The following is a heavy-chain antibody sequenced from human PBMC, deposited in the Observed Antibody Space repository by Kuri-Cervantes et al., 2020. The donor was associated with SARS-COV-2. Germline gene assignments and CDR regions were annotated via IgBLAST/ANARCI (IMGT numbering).Heavy chain of an antibody. V-gene: IGHV3-23*01. Sequence: GEYLKISCAASGFIFSSYAMSWVRQAPGKGLEWVSAISGSGGSTYSADSVKGRFTISRDNSKNTLYLQMNSLRSDDTAVYYCARDVRFGALWFGELSPLYYYGMDVWGQGTTVTVSS. CDR3: ARDVRFGALWFGELSPLYYYGMDV. J-gene: IGHJ6*02. CDR2: ISGSGGST. D-gene: IGHD3-10*01. CDR1: GFIFSSYA.